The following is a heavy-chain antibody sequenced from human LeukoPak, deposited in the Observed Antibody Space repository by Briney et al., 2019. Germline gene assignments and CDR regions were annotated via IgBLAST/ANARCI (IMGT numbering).Heavy chain of an antibody. D-gene: IGHD6-6*01. J-gene: IGHJ4*02. Sequence: EGSLRLSCAASGFTFSSYSMNWVRQAPGKGLEWVSYISSSSTIYYADSVKGRFTISRDNAKNSLYLQMNSLRDEDTAVYYCARVRSIAARVSKGGYYFDYWGQGTLVTVSS. CDR2: ISSSSTI. CDR1: GFTFSSYS. CDR3: ARVRSIAARVSKGGYYFDY. V-gene: IGHV3-48*02.